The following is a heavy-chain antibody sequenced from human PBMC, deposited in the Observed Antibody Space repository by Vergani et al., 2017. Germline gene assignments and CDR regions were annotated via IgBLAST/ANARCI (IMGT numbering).Heavy chain of an antibody. CDR1: GFSFDDYA. Sequence: EVQLVESGGGLVQPGRSLRLSCAASGFSFDDYAMHWVRQAPGKGLEWVSGISWNSGRIAYADSVKGRFTISRDNAKNSLYLQMNSLRAEDTAVYYCARDLGPRQLRGLSYYGMDVWGQGTTVTVSS. CDR3: ARDLGPRQLRGLSYYGMDV. V-gene: IGHV3-9*01. J-gene: IGHJ6*02. D-gene: IGHD5-18*01. CDR2: ISWNSGRI.